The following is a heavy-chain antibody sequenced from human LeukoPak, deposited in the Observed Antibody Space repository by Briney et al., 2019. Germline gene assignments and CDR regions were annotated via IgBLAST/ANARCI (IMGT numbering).Heavy chain of an antibody. CDR2: IYYSGST. Sequence: PSETLSLTCTVSGGSISSSSYYWGWIRQPPGKGLEWIGSIYYSGSTYYNSSLKSRVTISVDTSKNQFSLKLSSVTAADTAVYYCARTYYDYVWGSYRYPIPDAFDIWGQGTMVTVSS. CDR1: GGSISSSSYY. V-gene: IGHV4-39*07. J-gene: IGHJ3*02. CDR3: ARTYYDYVWGSYRYPIPDAFDI. D-gene: IGHD3-16*02.